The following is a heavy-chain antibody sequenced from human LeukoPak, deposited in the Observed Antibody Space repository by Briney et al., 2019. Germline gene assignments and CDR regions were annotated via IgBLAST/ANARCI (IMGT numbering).Heavy chain of an antibody. V-gene: IGHV1-69*04. Sequence: SVKVSCKASGGTFSSYAISWVRQAPGQGLEWMGRIIPILCIANYAQKFQGRVTITADKSTSTAYMELSSLRSEDTAVYYCARVGCSSTSCSTGVDYWGQGTLVTVSS. D-gene: IGHD2-2*01. CDR1: GGTFSSYA. CDR3: ARVGCSSTSCSTGVDY. J-gene: IGHJ4*02. CDR2: IIPILCIA.